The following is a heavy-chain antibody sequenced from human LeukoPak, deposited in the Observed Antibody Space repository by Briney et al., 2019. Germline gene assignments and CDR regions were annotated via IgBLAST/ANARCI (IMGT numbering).Heavy chain of an antibody. Sequence: ASVKVSCKASGYTFTIYGISWVRQAPGQGLEWMGWISTYNGNTNYAQKLQGRVTMTTDTSTSTAYMELRSLRSDDTAVYYCARGSDDFWSGYYGDYWGQGTLVTVSS. V-gene: IGHV1-18*01. D-gene: IGHD3-3*01. CDR1: GYTFTIYG. CDR2: ISTYNGNT. J-gene: IGHJ4*02. CDR3: ARGSDDFWSGYYGDY.